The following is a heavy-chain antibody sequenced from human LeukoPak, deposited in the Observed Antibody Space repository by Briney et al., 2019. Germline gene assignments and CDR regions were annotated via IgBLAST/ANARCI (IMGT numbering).Heavy chain of an antibody. CDR3: ARLRVVGHEYYYYMDV. D-gene: IGHD2-15*01. CDR2: INESGRT. Sequence: PSETLSLTCAVYGGSFSSFYWRWLRQSPGKGLGWLGEINESGRTNNNPSLKSRVTISIDTSKNQFSLNLTSVTVADTAVYYCARLRVVGHEYYYYMDVWGNGTTVTISS. J-gene: IGHJ6*03. V-gene: IGHV4-34*01. CDR1: GGSFSSFY.